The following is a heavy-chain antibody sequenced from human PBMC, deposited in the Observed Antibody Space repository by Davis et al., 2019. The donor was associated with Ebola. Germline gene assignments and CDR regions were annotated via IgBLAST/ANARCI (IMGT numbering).Heavy chain of an antibody. CDR3: AKGDNSGWYGVDY. V-gene: IGHV3-7*01. CDR1: GFTFTNYW. Sequence: PGGSLRLSCAASGFTFTNYWMTWVRQAPGKGLEWVANIKQDGSEKSYVDSVKGRFTISRDTAKNSLYLQMNSLRDEDTAVYYCAKGDNSGWYGVDYWGQGTLVTVSS. J-gene: IGHJ4*02. D-gene: IGHD6-19*01. CDR2: IKQDGSEK.